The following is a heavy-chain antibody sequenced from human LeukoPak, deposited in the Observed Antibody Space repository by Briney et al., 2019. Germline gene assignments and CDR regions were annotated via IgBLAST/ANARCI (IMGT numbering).Heavy chain of an antibody. Sequence: GGSLRLSCAASGFTFSSYDMHWVRQATGKGLEWVSTISTAGDTYYSGSVKGRFTISREYTKNSLYLQMNSLGAGDTAVYYCAGGSRYYYYMDVWGKGTTVTVSS. D-gene: IGHD3-10*01. CDR3: AGGSRYYYYMDV. CDR1: GFTFSSYD. J-gene: IGHJ6*03. V-gene: IGHV3-13*01. CDR2: ISTAGDT.